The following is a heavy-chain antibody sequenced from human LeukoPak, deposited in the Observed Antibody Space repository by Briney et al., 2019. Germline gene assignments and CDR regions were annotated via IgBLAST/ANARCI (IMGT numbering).Heavy chain of an antibody. D-gene: IGHD3-10*01. CDR1: GGSISSYY. V-gene: IGHV4-59*01. J-gene: IGHJ4*02. CDR3: ARAMVRGEEFDY. CDR2: IYYSGST. Sequence: SETLSLTCTVSGGSISSYYWSWIRQPPGKGLERIGYIYYSGSTNYNPSLKSRVTISVDTSKNQFSLKLSSVTAADTAVYYCARAMVRGEEFDYWGQGTLVTVSS.